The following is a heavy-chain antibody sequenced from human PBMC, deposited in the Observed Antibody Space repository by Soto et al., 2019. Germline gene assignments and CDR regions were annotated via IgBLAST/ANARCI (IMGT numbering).Heavy chain of an antibody. J-gene: IGHJ3*02. CDR3: AKGLRGYSGYDSNDAFDI. Sequence: ESGGGLVQPGGSLRLSCAASGFTFSSYAMSWVRQAPGKGLEWVSAISGSGGSTYYADSVKGRFTISRDNSKNTLYLQMNSLRAEDTAVYYCAKGLRGYSGYDSNDAFDIWGQGTMVTVSS. D-gene: IGHD5-12*01. CDR2: ISGSGGST. V-gene: IGHV3-23*01. CDR1: GFTFSSYA.